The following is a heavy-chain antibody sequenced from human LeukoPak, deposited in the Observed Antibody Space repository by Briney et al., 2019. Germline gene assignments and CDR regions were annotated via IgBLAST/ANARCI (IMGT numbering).Heavy chain of an antibody. CDR2: IYPGDSDT. D-gene: IGHD5-24*01. V-gene: IGHV5-51*01. CDR1: GYRFTSYW. Sequence: GESLKISCKGSGYRFTSYWIDWVRQMPGKGLEWMGTIYPGDSDTRYSPSFQGQVTISADKSLTTAYLQWNRLKAWDNAMYYCARHGGNNYGIDYWGQGTLVTVSS. J-gene: IGHJ4*02. CDR3: ARHGGNNYGIDY.